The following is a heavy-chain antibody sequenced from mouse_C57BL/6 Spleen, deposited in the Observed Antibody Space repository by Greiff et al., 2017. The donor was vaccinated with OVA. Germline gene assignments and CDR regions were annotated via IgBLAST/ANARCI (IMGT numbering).Heavy chain of an antibody. CDR1: GFTFSDYG. CDR2: ISSGSSTI. CDR3: ARQEENAMDY. J-gene: IGHJ4*01. V-gene: IGHV5-17*01. Sequence: DVKLVESGGGLVKPGGSLKLSCAASGFTFSDYGMHWVRQAPEKGLEWVAYISSGSSTIYYADTVKGRFTISRDNAKNTLFLQMTSLRSEDTAMYYCARQEENAMDYWGQGTSVTVSS.